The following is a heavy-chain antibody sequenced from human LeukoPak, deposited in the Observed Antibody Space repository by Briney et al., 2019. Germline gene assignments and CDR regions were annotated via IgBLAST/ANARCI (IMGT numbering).Heavy chain of an antibody. CDR2: INHSGST. D-gene: IGHD6-19*01. Sequence: PSETLSLTCAVYGGSFSGYYWSWIRQPPGKGLEWIGEINHSGSTNYNPSLKSRVTISVDTSKNQFSLKLSSVTAADTAVYYCARVQQWLPPYFDAFDIWGQGTMVTVSS. J-gene: IGHJ3*02. CDR3: ARVQQWLPPYFDAFDI. V-gene: IGHV4-34*01. CDR1: GGSFSGYY.